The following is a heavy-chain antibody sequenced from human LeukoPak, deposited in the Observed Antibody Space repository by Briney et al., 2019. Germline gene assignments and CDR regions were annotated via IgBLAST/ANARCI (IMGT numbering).Heavy chain of an antibody. D-gene: IGHD3-10*01. CDR3: AVTHGSGSYITEYFQH. V-gene: IGHV4-39*07. CDR2: IYYSGST. Sequence: PSETLSLTCTVSGGSISSGSYYWGWIRQPPGKGLEWIGSIYYSGSTYYNPSLKSRVTISVDTSKNQFSLKLSSVTAADTAVYYCAVTHGSGSYITEYFQHWSQGTLVTVSS. J-gene: IGHJ1*01. CDR1: GGSISSGSYY.